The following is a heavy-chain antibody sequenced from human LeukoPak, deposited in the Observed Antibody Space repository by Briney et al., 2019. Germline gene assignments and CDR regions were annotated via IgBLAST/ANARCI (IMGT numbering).Heavy chain of an antibody. CDR1: ADSISTFTCYY. CDR2: LYHSGST. D-gene: IGHD3-16*01. Sequence: SETLSLTCTVSADSISTFTCYYWSWIRQPPGKGLEWIGSLYHSGSTNYNPSLRSRVTISVDMSKNQLSLSLSSVTAADTAVYYCARQRRLELPDYWGQGTLVTVSS. V-gene: IGHV4-59*08. J-gene: IGHJ4*02. CDR3: ARQRRLELPDY.